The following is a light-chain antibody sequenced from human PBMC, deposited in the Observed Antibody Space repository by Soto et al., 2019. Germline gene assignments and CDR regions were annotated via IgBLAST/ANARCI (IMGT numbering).Light chain of an antibody. Sequence: DIQMTQYQSSLSASVGDRVTITCQASQDISNYLNWYQQKPGKAPKLLIYDASNLETGVPSRFSGSGSGTDFTFTISSLQPEDIATYYCQQYDNLPITFGQVTRLEIK. CDR1: QDISNY. CDR2: DAS. J-gene: IGKJ5*01. V-gene: IGKV1-33*01. CDR3: QQYDNLPIT.